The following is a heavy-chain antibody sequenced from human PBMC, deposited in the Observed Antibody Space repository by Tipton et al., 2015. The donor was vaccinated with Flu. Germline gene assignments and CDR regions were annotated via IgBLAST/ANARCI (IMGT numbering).Heavy chain of an antibody. CDR2: IYSGGST. V-gene: IGHV3-53*01. CDR3: ARVTYYYDSSGYYYGMDV. D-gene: IGHD3-22*01. J-gene: IGHJ6*02. CDR1: GFTVSSNY. Sequence: SLRLSCAASGFTVSSNYMSWVRQAPGKGLEWASVIYSGGSTYYADSVKGRFTISRDNSKNTLYLQINSLRAEDTAVYYCARVTYYYDSSGYYYGMDVWGQGTTVTVSS.